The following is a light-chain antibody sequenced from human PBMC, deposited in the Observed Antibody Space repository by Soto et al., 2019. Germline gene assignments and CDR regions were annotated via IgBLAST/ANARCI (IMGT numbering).Light chain of an antibody. CDR1: QSISSW. J-gene: IGKJ3*01. CDR2: DAS. CDR3: QQYGDSPFA. Sequence: DIQMTQSPSTLSASVGDRVTITCRASQSISSWLAWYQQKPGKAPKLLIYDASSLESGVPSRFSGSGSGTEFTLTISSLQPDDFAMYYCQQYGDSPFAFGPGTKLDVK. V-gene: IGKV1-5*01.